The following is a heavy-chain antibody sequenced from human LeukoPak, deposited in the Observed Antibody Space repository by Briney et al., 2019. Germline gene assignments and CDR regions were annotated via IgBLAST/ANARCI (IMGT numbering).Heavy chain of an antibody. D-gene: IGHD2-2*01. J-gene: IGHJ4*02. Sequence: GGSLRLYCAASGFTFSSYSMNWVRQAPGKGLEWVSSISSSSSYIYYADSVKGRFTISRDNSKNTLYLQMNSLRAEDTAVYYCARDWNQLLLDYWGQGNLVTVSS. CDR1: GFTFSSYS. V-gene: IGHV3-21*01. CDR2: ISSSSSYI. CDR3: ARDWNQLLLDY.